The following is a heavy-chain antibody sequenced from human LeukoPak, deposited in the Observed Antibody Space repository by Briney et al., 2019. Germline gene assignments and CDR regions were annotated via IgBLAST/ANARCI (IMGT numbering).Heavy chain of an antibody. CDR3: ATGRIPRTANVWFDP. J-gene: IGHJ5*02. CDR1: GFTFSDYA. D-gene: IGHD1-7*01. V-gene: IGHV3-9*01. Sequence: PGRSLRLSCAASGFTFSDYAMHWVRQAPGKGLEWVSGIYWNDNNMGYADSVKGRFNISRDNAKNSLYLQMNSLRAEDTALYYCATGRIPRTANVWFDPWGQGTLVTVSS. CDR2: IYWNDNNM.